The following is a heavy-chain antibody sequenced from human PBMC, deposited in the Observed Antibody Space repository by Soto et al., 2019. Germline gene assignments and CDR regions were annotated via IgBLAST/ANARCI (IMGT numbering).Heavy chain of an antibody. D-gene: IGHD3-22*01. CDR3: ASGLAVAYYPSLL. V-gene: IGHV1-46*01. CDR2: INPGGGIT. J-gene: IGHJ4*02. CDR1: GYTFTSYY. Sequence: QVQLEQSGAEVKNPGASVKVSCKASGYTFTSYYMHWMRQAPGQGLEWMGVINPGGGITSYAENLHRRVTVTRDTSTGTAYLELSSLRSEDTAIYYCASGLAVAYYPSLLWGQGTLLTVYS.